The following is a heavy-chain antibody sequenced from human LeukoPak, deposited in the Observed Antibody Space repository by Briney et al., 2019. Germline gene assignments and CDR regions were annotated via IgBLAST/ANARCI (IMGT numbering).Heavy chain of an antibody. J-gene: IGHJ4*02. CDR1: GFTFSSYG. V-gene: IGHV3-30*18. D-gene: IGHD5-24*01. CDR3: AKGWLGKFDY. CDR2: ISYDGSNK. Sequence: PGGSLRLSYAASGFTFSSYGMHWVRQAPGKGLEWVAVISYDGSNKYYADSVKGRFTISRDNSKNTLYLQMNSLRAEDTAVYYCAKGWLGKFDYWGQGTLVTVSS.